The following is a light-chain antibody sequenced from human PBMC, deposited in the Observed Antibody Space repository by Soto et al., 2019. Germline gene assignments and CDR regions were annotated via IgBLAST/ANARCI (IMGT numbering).Light chain of an antibody. CDR2: EGS. Sequence: QSALTQPASVSGSPGQSITISCTGTSSDVGSYNLVSWYQQHPGKAPKLMIYEGSKRPSGVSNRFSGSKSGNTASLTISGLQAEDEADYYCCSYAGSSTLVFGTGTKVTAL. CDR3: CSYAGSSTLV. V-gene: IGLV2-23*01. J-gene: IGLJ1*01. CDR1: SSDVGSYNL.